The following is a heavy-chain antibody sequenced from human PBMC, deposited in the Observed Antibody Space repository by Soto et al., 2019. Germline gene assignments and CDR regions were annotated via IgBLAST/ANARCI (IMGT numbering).Heavy chain of an antibody. CDR1: GYTFRNFG. Sequence: QIQLLQSGAEVKKPGASVKVTCKASGYTFRNFGISWLRQAPGQGLEWMGWISAYNAKANYAQKFQGRLTMTADTSTSTAYMELRSLRSDDTAVYYCARENSYFDYWGQGTLVTVSS. V-gene: IGHV1-18*01. J-gene: IGHJ4*02. CDR3: ARENSYFDY. CDR2: ISAYNAKA.